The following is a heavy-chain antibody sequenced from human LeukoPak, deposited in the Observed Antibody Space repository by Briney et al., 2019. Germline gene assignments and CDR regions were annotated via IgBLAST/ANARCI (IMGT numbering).Heavy chain of an antibody. Sequence: SETLSLTCTVSGGSISSYYWNWIRQPPGKGLEWIGYIYYSGSTNYNSSLKSRVIISVDTSKNQFSLKLSSVTAADTAVYYCARAREGYCSGGSCYFDGYFDYWGQGTLVTVSP. V-gene: IGHV4-59*01. CDR3: ARAREGYCSGGSCYFDGYFDY. CDR2: IYYSGST. J-gene: IGHJ4*02. D-gene: IGHD2-15*01. CDR1: GGSISSYY.